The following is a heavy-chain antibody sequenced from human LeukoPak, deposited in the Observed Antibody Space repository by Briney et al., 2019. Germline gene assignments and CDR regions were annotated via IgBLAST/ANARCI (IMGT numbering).Heavy chain of an antibody. CDR3: ARDIVVVPAAISYMDV. V-gene: IGHV4-59*01. CDR1: GGSISSYY. Sequence: SETLSLTCTVSGGSISSYYWSWIRQPPGKGLEWIGYIYYSGSTNYNPSLKSRVTISVDTSKNQFSLKLSSVTAADTAVYYCARDIVVVPAAISYMDVWGKGTTVTVSS. CDR2: IYYSGST. D-gene: IGHD2-2*01. J-gene: IGHJ6*03.